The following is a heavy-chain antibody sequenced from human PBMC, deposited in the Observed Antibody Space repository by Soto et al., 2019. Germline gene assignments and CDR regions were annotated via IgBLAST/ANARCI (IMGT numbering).Heavy chain of an antibody. CDR1: GGSISSYY. CDR2: IYYSGST. J-gene: IGHJ4*02. CDR3: TTDHPYYYDGSSYDH. D-gene: IGHD3-22*01. Sequence: PSDTLSLTCNVSGGSISSYYWSWIRQPPGKGLEWIGYIYYSGSTNYNPSLKSRVTISVDTSKNQFSLKLSSVTAADTAVYYCTTDHPYYYDGSSYDHWGPGTLVTVSS. V-gene: IGHV4-59*12.